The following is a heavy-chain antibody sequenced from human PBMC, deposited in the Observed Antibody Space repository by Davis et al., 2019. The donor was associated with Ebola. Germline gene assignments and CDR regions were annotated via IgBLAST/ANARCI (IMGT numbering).Heavy chain of an antibody. Sequence: GESLKISCKGSGYSFTRHWIGWVRQMPGKGLEWMGILHPGDSDTRYSPSFQGQVMISADKSINTAYLQWSSLRASDTAMYYCARQKSWGSSWYLAYWGQGTLVTVSS. CDR3: ARQKSWGSSWYLAY. D-gene: IGHD6-13*01. J-gene: IGHJ4*02. CDR1: GYSFTRHW. CDR2: LHPGDSDT. V-gene: IGHV5-51*01.